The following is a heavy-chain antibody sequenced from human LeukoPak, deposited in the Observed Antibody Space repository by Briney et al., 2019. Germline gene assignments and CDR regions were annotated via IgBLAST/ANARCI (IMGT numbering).Heavy chain of an antibody. CDR2: MNPNSGKS. V-gene: IGHV1-8*01. D-gene: IGHD5-12*01. CDR1: GYTSTTHD. J-gene: IGHJ5*01. CDR3: ARESGLTDNWLDS. Sequence: ASVKVSCKASGYTSTTHDTSWVRQSTGQGLGWMGWMNPNSGKSGYAQKFQGRVTMTRDTSISTVYMELSSLGADDTAVYYCARESGLTDNWLDSWGQGTLVIVSS.